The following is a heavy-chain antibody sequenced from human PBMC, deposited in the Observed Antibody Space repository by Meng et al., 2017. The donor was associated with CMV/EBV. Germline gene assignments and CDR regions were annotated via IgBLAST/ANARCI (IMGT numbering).Heavy chain of an antibody. CDR3: ARGGYGSRVPYGMDV. J-gene: IGHJ6*02. CDR1: GYTFTSYD. D-gene: IGHD3-10*01. V-gene: IGHV1-8*03. CDR2: MNPNSGNT. Sequence: ASVKVSCKASGYTFTSYDINWVRQATGQGLEWMGWMNPNSGNTGYAQKFQGRVTITRNTSISTAYMELSSLRSEDTAVYYCARGGYGSRVPYGMDVWGQGTTVTVSS.